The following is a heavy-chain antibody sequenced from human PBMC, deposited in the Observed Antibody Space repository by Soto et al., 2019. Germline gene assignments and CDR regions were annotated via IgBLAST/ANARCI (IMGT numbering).Heavy chain of an antibody. D-gene: IGHD1-26*01. Sequence: QVQLVQSGAEVKKPGSSVKVSCKASGGTFSSYAISWVRQAPGQGLEWMGGIIPIFGTANYAQKFQGRGTINADKSTSTAYMELSRLRSEDTDVYYCARALSGSYPRDYWGQGTLVTVS. CDR2: IIPIFGTA. J-gene: IGHJ4*02. CDR3: ARALSGSYPRDY. CDR1: GGTFSSYA. V-gene: IGHV1-69*06.